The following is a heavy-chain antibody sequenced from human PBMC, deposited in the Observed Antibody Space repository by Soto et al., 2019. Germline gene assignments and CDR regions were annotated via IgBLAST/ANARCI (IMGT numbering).Heavy chain of an antibody. CDR1: GGTFSSYT. V-gene: IGHV1-69*02. Sequence: QVQLVQSGAEVKKPGSSVKVSCKASGGTFSSYTISWVRQAPGQGLEWMGRIIPILGIANYAQKFQGRVTITADKSTSTAYRELSSLRSEDTAVYYCAIYGSHINWFDPWGQGTLVTVSS. CDR3: AIYGSHINWFDP. D-gene: IGHD3-10*01. J-gene: IGHJ5*02. CDR2: IIPILGIA.